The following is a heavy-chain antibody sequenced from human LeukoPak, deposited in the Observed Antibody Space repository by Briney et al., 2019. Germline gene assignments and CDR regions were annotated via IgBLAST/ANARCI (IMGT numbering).Heavy chain of an antibody. D-gene: IGHD1-26*01. CDR1: GYTLTELS. CDR2: FDPENGET. Sequence: ASVTVSCKVSGYTLTELSMHWVRQAPGKGLEWMGGFDPENGETIYAQKFQGRVTMTEDTSTDTAYMELSSVTAADTAVYYCARGRLEAMWELLPYDAFDIWGQGTMVTVSS. J-gene: IGHJ3*02. V-gene: IGHV1-24*01. CDR3: ARGRLEAMWELLPYDAFDI.